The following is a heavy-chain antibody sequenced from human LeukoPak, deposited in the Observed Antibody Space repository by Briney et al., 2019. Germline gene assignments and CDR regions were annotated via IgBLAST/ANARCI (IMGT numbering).Heavy chain of an antibody. D-gene: IGHD2-2*01. V-gene: IGHV7-4-1*02. CDR1: GYTFTNYG. CDR2: INTNTGNP. Sequence: ASVNVSCKASGYTFTNYGMNWVRQAPGQGLEWMGWINTNTGNPTYAQGFTERLVFSLDTSVSTAYLRISSLRAEDTALYYCARDKYQLPYEIDYWGQGTLVTVSS. CDR3: ARDKYQLPYEIDY. J-gene: IGHJ4*02.